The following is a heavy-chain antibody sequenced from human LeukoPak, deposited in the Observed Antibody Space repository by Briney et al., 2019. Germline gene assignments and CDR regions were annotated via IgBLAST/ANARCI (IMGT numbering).Heavy chain of an antibody. CDR2: VRSKTDGGKT. CDR1: AFTFSNVW. CDR3: TIPASGYSYGVLDS. J-gene: IGHJ4*02. D-gene: IGHD5-18*01. V-gene: IGHV3-15*01. Sequence: GGSLRLSCAASAFTFSNVWMSWVRQAPGKGLEWVGRVRSKTDGGKTDYAAPVKGRFTISRDDSKNTLYLQMDSLKTEDTAVYYCTIPASGYSYGVLDSWGQGALVTVSS.